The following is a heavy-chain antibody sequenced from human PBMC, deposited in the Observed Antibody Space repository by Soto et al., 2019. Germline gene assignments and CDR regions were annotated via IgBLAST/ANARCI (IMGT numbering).Heavy chain of an antibody. CDR3: ARDTSFASGGAIYPYPFDI. CDR1: GYTFTRYG. Sequence: QLHLVQSGPEVREPGASVKVSCKASGYTFTRYGISWVRQAPGQGLGWMGWISTYNGNTKYAQKLQGRVTMTTDTSTSTAYMELRSLRSDDTAVYDCARDTSFASGGAIYPYPFDIWGQGTKLIVSS. D-gene: IGHD2-15*01. J-gene: IGHJ3*02. V-gene: IGHV1-18*01. CDR2: ISTYNGNT.